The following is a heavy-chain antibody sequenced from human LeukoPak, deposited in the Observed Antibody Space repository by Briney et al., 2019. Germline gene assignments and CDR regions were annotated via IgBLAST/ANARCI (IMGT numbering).Heavy chain of an antibody. Sequence: GGSLRLSCAASGFTFSDYYMSWIRQAPGKGLEWVSYISSSGSTIYYADSVKGRFTISRDNAKNSLYLQMNSLRAEDTAVYYCAGHPDSGYSYGYDYWGQGTLVTVSS. V-gene: IGHV3-11*04. CDR3: AGHPDSGYSYGYDY. CDR1: GFTFSDYY. D-gene: IGHD5-18*01. CDR2: ISSSGSTI. J-gene: IGHJ4*02.